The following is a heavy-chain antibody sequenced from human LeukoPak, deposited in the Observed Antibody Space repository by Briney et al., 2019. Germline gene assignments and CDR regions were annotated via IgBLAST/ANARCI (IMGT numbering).Heavy chain of an antibody. CDR1: GFTFSSYW. Sequence: GGSLRLSCAASGFTFSSYWMSWVRQAPGKGLEWVANIKQDGSEEYYVDSVKGRFTISRDNAKNSLYLQMNSLRAEDTAVYYCARDRMISGWYNWFDPWGQGTLVTVSS. CDR2: IKQDGSEE. CDR3: ARDRMISGWYNWFDP. J-gene: IGHJ5*02. D-gene: IGHD6-19*01. V-gene: IGHV3-7*03.